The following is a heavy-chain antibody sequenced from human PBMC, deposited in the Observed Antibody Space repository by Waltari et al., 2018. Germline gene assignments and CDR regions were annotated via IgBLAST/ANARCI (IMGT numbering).Heavy chain of an antibody. D-gene: IGHD5-18*01. Sequence: QMQLQESGPGPVKPSETLSLTCTVRGGFLSTEPYGAWVRLPPGEGLEWIGGVYYTGTTYYHPSLKSRVTIFVDTSKNQFSLNLNSVTAADTAVYYCASPPRGSSYGSYDYWGQGTLVTVSS. CDR2: VYYTGTT. J-gene: IGHJ4*02. CDR3: ASPPRGSSYGSYDY. CDR1: GGFLSTEPY. V-gene: IGHV4-39*01.